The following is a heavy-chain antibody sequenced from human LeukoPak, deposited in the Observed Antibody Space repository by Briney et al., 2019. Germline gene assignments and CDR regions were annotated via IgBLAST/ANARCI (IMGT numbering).Heavy chain of an antibody. Sequence: PGGSLRLSCAASGFTFSSYGMHWVRQAPGKGLEWVAVMSYDGSNKYYADSVKGRFTISRDNSKNTLYLQMNSLRAEDTAVYYCARDSLLDSGVAAPFDYWGQGTLVTVSS. CDR3: ARDSLLDSGVAAPFDY. D-gene: IGHD2-15*01. V-gene: IGHV3-30*03. CDR1: GFTFSSYG. CDR2: MSYDGSNK. J-gene: IGHJ4*02.